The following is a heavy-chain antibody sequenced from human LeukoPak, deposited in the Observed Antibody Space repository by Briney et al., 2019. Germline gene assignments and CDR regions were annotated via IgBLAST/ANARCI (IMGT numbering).Heavy chain of an antibody. CDR3: ASLYTYGDYDY. J-gene: IGHJ4*02. D-gene: IGHD4-17*01. Sequence: SETLSLTCTVSGGSISSGSYYWSWIRQPAGKGLEWIGRIYTSGSTNYNPSLKSRVTISVDTSKNQFSLKLSSATAADTAVYYCASLYTYGDYDYWGQGTLVTVSS. CDR1: GGSISSGSYY. CDR2: IYTSGST. V-gene: IGHV4-61*02.